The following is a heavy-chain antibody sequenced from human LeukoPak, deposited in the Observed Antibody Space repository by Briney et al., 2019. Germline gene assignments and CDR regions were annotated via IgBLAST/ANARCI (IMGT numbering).Heavy chain of an antibody. CDR2: ISYDGSNK. D-gene: IGHD2-21*02. CDR3: ARPYCGGDCYTPYYGMDV. V-gene: IGHV3-30-3*01. CDR1: GFTFSSYA. Sequence: PGGSLRLSCAASGFTFSSYAMHWVRLAPGKGLEWVAVISYDGSNKYYADSVKGRFTISRDNSKNTLYLQMNSLRAEDTAVYYCARPYCGGDCYTPYYGMDVWGQGTTVTVSS. J-gene: IGHJ6*02.